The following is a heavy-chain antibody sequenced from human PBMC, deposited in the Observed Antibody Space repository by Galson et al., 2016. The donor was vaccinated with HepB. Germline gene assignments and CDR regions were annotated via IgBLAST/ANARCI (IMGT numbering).Heavy chain of an antibody. Sequence: SLRLSCAASGLTFSSYVMSWVRQAPGKGLEWVSGISGSGGSTYYADSVKGRFTISRDNSKNTLYLQMNSLRAEDTALYYCVKDHRGWGQGTLVTVSS. CDR1: GLTFSSYV. V-gene: IGHV3-23*01. D-gene: IGHD1-14*01. CDR3: VKDHRG. CDR2: ISGSGGST. J-gene: IGHJ4*02.